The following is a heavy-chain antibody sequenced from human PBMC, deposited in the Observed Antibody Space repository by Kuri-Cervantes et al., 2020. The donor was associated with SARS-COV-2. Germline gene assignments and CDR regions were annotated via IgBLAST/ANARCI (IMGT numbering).Heavy chain of an antibody. CDR1: GGTFSSYA. CDR3: ARARSSGYFDYYYGMDV. J-gene: IGHJ6*02. D-gene: IGHD3-22*01. Sequence: SVKVSCKASGGTFSSYAISWVRQAPGQGLEWMGGIIPIFGIANYAQKFQGRVTITRDTSASTAYMELSSLRSEDTAVYYCARARSSGYFDYYYGMDVWGQGTTVTVSS. CDR2: IIPIFGIA. V-gene: IGHV1-69*10.